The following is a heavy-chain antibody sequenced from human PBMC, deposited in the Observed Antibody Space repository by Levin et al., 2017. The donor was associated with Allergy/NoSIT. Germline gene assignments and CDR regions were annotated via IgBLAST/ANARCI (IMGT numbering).Heavy chain of an antibody. CDR2: MSPNSGNT. V-gene: IGHV1-8*01. D-gene: IGHD1-26*01. CDR3: ARNPPNSGSFEI. CDR1: GYTFTSYD. J-gene: IGHJ3*02. Sequence: ASVKVSCKASGYTFTSYDINWVRQATGQGLEWMGWMSPNSGNTGYAQKFQGRVTMTRSTSMRIAYMELSGLRSEDTAVYYCARNPPNSGSFEIWGQGTMVTVSS.